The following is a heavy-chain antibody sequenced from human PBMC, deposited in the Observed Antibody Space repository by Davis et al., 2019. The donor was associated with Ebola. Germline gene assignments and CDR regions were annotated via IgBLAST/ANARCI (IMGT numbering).Heavy chain of an antibody. V-gene: IGHV3-11*01. D-gene: IGHD6-19*01. CDR3: ARGLRSSSGWFYYYYYGMDV. CDR1: GFTFSDYY. Sequence: GESLKISCAASGFTFSDYYMSWIRQAPGKGLEWVSYISSSGSTIYYADSVKGRFTISRDNAKKSLYLQMKSLRAEDTAVYYCARGLRSSSGWFYYYYYGMDVWGQGTTVTVSS. CDR2: ISSSGSTI. J-gene: IGHJ6*02.